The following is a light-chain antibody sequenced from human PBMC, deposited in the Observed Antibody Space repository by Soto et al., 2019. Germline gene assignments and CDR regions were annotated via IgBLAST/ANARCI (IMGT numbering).Light chain of an antibody. CDR3: SSYTSSSTRL. Sequence: QSVLTQPASVSGSPGQSITISCTGTSSDVGGYNYVSWYQQHPGKAPKLLIYDVSYRPSGVSDRFSGSKSGNTASLTISGLQAEDEADYYCSSYTSSSTRLFGGGTKLTVL. CDR2: DVS. CDR1: SSDVGGYNY. V-gene: IGLV2-14*01. J-gene: IGLJ2*01.